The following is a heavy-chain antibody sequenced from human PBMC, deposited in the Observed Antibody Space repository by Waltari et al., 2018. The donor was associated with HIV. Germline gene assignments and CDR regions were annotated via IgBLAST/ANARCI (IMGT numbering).Heavy chain of an antibody. CDR1: SVSISSTPYS. CDR2: CSASGST. D-gene: IGHD2-8*01. CDR3: VRHSRGTGVDTEAFDS. Sequence: QLQLQESGPGLVKPSETLSLTCTVSSVSISSTPYSWGWIRQPPGKGLEGIGRCSASGSTYYTPSLRRRVTISVDTSRNHFSLRLTSVTAADTAVYFCVRHSRGTGVDTEAFDSWGQGTRVTVSS. J-gene: IGHJ4*02. V-gene: IGHV4-39*01.